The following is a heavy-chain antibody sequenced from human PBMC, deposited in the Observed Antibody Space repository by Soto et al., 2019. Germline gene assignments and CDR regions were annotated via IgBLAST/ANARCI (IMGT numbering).Heavy chain of an antibody. J-gene: IGHJ4*02. CDR1: GYIFTSYG. CDR2: IITYNGNT. V-gene: IGHV1-18*01. CDR3: ARGHVDTAMGHFDY. Sequence: QVQLVQSGAEVKKPGASVKVSCKASGYIFTSYGISWVRQAPGQGLEWMGWIITYNGNTNYAQKTQGRVTLTTDTSTSTAYMELRSLRSDDTAVYYCARGHVDTAMGHFDYWCQGTLVTVSS. D-gene: IGHD5-18*01.